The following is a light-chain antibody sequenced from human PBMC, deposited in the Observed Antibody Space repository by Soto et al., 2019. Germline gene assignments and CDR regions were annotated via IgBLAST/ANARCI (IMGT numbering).Light chain of an antibody. Sequence: DIQMTQAPSSLSASVGDRVTITCRASQSISRYVNWYQQKPRKAPRLLIFAASSLAGGVPSRFSGSGSGNDFTITISRLPQEDFATYCRQHTYQPPVTFGPGTKVDIK. CDR3: QHTYQPPVT. V-gene: IGKV1-39*01. CDR2: AAS. CDR1: QSISRY. J-gene: IGKJ3*01.